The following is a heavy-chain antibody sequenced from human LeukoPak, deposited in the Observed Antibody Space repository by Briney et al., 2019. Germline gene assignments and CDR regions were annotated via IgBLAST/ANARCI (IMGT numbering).Heavy chain of an antibody. V-gene: IGHV3-23*01. CDR1: GFTFSNYS. CDR3: AAVGYCSSTSCYTGGGSWFDP. CDR2: ISGSGGST. Sequence: GGSLRLSCAASGFTFSNYSMNWVRQAPGKGLEWVSAISGSGGSTYYADSVKGRFTISRDNSKNTLYLQMNSLRAEDTAVYYCAAVGYCSSTSCYTGGGSWFDPWGQGTLVTVSS. J-gene: IGHJ5*02. D-gene: IGHD2-2*02.